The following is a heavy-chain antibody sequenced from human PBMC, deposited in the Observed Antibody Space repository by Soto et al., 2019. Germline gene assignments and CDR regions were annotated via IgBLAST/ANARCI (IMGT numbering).Heavy chain of an antibody. CDR3: ARDLGYSGYDSENWFDP. Sequence: QVQLVQSGAEIKKPGASVKVSCKASGYTFTGYYMHWVRQAPEQGLEWMGWINPNSGGTNYAQKFQGWVTMTRDTSISTAYMELSRLRSDDTAVYYCARDLGYSGYDSENWFDPWGQGTLVTVSS. V-gene: IGHV1-2*04. D-gene: IGHD5-12*01. J-gene: IGHJ5*02. CDR1: GYTFTGYY. CDR2: INPNSGGT.